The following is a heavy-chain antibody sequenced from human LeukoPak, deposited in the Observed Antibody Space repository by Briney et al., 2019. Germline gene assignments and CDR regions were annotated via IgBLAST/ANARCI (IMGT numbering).Heavy chain of an antibody. CDR3: ARVDYDILTGYSH. D-gene: IGHD3-9*01. J-gene: IGHJ4*02. Sequence: GASVKVSCKASVYTFTSYGISWVRQAPGQGLEWMGWISAYDGNTNYAQKLQGRVTMTTDTSTSTAYMELRSLRSDDTAVYYCARVDYDILTGYSHWGQGTLVTVSS. CDR2: ISAYDGNT. CDR1: VYTFTSYG. V-gene: IGHV1-18*01.